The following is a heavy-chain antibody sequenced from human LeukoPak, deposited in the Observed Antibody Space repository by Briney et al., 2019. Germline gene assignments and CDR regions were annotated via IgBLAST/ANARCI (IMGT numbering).Heavy chain of an antibody. Sequence: GGSLRLSCAASGFTFDDYAMHWVRQAPGKGLEWVAVISYDGSNKYYADSVKGRFTISRDNSKSTLYLQMNSLRAEDTAVYYCARDGDIVVVPAAPHFDYWGQGTLVTVSS. D-gene: IGHD2-2*01. CDR3: ARDGDIVVVPAAPHFDY. CDR2: ISYDGSNK. CDR1: GFTFDDYA. J-gene: IGHJ4*02. V-gene: IGHV3-30-3*01.